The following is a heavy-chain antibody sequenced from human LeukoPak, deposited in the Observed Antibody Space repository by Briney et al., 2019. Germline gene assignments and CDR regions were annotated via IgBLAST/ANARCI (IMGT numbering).Heavy chain of an antibody. CDR2: ISTSGST. V-gene: IGHV4-4*07. CDR3: ARQVDS. CDR1: GGSISSYY. J-gene: IGHJ5*01. Sequence: SETLSLTCTVSGGSISSYYWSWIRLPAGKGLEWIGRISTSGSTDYNPSLKSRVTISVDTSKNQFSLKLSSVTAAGTAVYYCARQVDSWGQGTLVTVSS.